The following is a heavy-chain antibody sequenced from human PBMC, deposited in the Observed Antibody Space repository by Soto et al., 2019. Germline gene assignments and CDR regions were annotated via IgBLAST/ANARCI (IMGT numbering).Heavy chain of an antibody. CDR2: IYSGGNT. D-gene: IGHD6-19*01. CDR3: ARDGGSGWNSLDY. J-gene: IGHJ4*02. CDR1: GFTVSSKY. V-gene: IGHV3-53*01. Sequence: EVQLVESGGGLIQPGGSLRLSCAASGFTVSSKYMSWVRQAPGKGLEWVSGIYSGGNTYYADSVKGRFTISRDTSKNTLFRQMNSLRAEDTAVYYCARDGGSGWNSLDYWGQGTLVTVSS.